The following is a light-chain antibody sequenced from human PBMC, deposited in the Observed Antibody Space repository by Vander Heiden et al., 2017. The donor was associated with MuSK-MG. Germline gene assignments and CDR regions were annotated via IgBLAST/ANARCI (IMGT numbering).Light chain of an antibody. CDR1: NIGSKN. CDR2: RDS. J-gene: IGLJ3*02. V-gene: IGLV3-9*01. Sequence: SSELTPPLSVSLALGKTARITCGGNNIGSKNVHWYQQKPGQAPVLVIYRDSNRPSGIPERFSGSNSGNTATLTISRAQAGDEADYYCQVWDSSTAWVFGGGTKLTVL. CDR3: QVWDSSTAWV.